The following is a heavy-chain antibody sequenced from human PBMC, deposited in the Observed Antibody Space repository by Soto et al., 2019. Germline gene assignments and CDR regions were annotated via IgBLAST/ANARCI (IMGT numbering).Heavy chain of an antibody. J-gene: IGHJ4*02. CDR3: TRDGRGLGRLSLFEY. D-gene: IGHD2-21*02. V-gene: IGHV3-53*01. Sequence: GESLRRSCSAFSLNPNSDYMNWVRQTPGKGLEWVASIYSGETTYYADSVRGRFTISSDKSKNTLYFQLSSLRIEDTAVYYCTRDGRGLGRLSLFEYWGQGVLVTVSS. CDR1: SLNPNSDY. CDR2: IYSGETT.